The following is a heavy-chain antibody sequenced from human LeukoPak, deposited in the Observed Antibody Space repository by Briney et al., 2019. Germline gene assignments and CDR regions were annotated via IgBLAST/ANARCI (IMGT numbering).Heavy chain of an antibody. D-gene: IGHD2-2*01. CDR1: GFTFSSYG. J-gene: IGHJ5*02. Sequence: GGSLRLSCAASGFTFSSYGMHWVRQAPGKGLEWVAFTRYDGSDKYYVDSVKGRFTISRDNSKNTLYLQMNSLRAEDTAVYYCAKLPREYCSSTSCPNWFDPWGQGTLVTVSS. CDR3: AKLPREYCSSTSCPNWFDP. V-gene: IGHV3-30*02. CDR2: TRYDGSDK.